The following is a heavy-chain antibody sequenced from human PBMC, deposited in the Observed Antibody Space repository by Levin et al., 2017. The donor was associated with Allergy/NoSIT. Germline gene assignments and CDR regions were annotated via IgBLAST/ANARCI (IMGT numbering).Heavy chain of an antibody. CDR2: INSDGSST. J-gene: IGHJ4*02. CDR1: GFTFSSYW. D-gene: IGHD3-22*01. Sequence: LSLTCAASGFTFSSYWMHWVRQAPGKGLVWVSRINSDGSSTTYADSVKGRFTISRDNAKNTLYLQMNSLRAEDTAVYYCARVPYYYDSSGRRPYYFDYWGQGTLVTVSS. CDR3: ARVPYYYDSSGRRPYYFDY. V-gene: IGHV3-74*01.